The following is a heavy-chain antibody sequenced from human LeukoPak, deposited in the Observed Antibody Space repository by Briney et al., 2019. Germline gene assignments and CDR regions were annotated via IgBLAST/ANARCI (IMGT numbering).Heavy chain of an antibody. D-gene: IGHD2-21*01. CDR3: ATLYDTIATEYYYYYYMDV. Sequence: SVKVSCKASGGTFSSYAISWVRQAPGQGLEWMGGIIPIFGTANYAQKFQGRVTITADESTSTAYMELSSLRSEDTAVYYCATLYDTIATEYYYYYYMDVWGKGTTVTVSS. J-gene: IGHJ6*03. CDR2: IIPIFGTA. CDR1: GGTFSSYA. V-gene: IGHV1-69*01.